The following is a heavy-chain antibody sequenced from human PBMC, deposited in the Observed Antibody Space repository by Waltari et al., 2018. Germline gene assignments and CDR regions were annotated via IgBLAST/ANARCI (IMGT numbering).Heavy chain of an antibody. CDR3: ARVGYYYGSGSPFDY. CDR2: IYYSGST. CDR1: GGSISSSSSY. D-gene: IGHD3-10*01. J-gene: IGHJ4*02. V-gene: IGHV4-39*07. Sequence: QLQLQESGPGLVKPSETLSLTCTVSGGSISSSSSYWGWIRQPPGKGLEWIGSIYYSGSTYYNPSLKSRVTISVDTSKNQFSLKLSSVTAADTAVYYCARVGYYYGSGSPFDYWGQGTLVTVSS.